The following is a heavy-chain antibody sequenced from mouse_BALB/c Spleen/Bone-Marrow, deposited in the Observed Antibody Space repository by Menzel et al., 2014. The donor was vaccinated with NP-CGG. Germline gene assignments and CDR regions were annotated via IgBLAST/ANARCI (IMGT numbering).Heavy chain of an antibody. CDR3: ARLPFDY. Sequence: EVKVVESGGGLVQPGGSLKLSCAASGFTFSSYTMSWVRRTPEKRLEWVAYISNSGGSIYYPDTVKGRFTISRDNAKNTLYLQMSSLKSEDTAMYYCARLPFDYWGQGTTLTVSS. J-gene: IGHJ2*01. CDR1: GFTFSSYT. V-gene: IGHV5-12-2*01. CDR2: ISNSGGSI.